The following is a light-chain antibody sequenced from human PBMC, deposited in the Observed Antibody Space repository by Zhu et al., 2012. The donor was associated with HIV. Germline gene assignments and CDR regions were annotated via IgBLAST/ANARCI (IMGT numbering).Light chain of an antibody. CDR2: ETS. V-gene: IGKV1-5*03. J-gene: IGKJ2*01. CDR3: QQYYTPSYS. CDR1: QSISKW. Sequence: DIQMIQSPSALSASVGDRVTITCRASQSISKWLAWYQQKPGNAPKLLIYETSKLGSGVPSRFSGSGSGTEFTLTISSLQPDDFATYTCQQYYTPSYSFGQGPSCTSN.